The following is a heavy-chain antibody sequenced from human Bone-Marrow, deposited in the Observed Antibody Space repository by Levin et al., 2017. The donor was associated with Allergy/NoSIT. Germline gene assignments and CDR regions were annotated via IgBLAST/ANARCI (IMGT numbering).Heavy chain of an antibody. CDR3: ASQPFVYRYYDSSGYYSGPPSPEGSTFDY. J-gene: IGHJ4*02. CDR1: GGTFSSYA. CDR2: IIPIFGTA. V-gene: IGHV1-69*13. D-gene: IGHD3-22*01. Sequence: SVKVSCKASGGTFSSYAISWVRQAPGQGLEWMGGIIPIFGTANYAQKFQGRVTITADESTSTAYMELSSLRSEDTAVYYCASQPFVYRYYDSSGYYSGPPSPEGSTFDYWGQGTLVTVSS.